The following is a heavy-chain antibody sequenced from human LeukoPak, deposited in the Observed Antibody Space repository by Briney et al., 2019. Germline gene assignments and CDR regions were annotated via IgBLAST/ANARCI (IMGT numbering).Heavy chain of an antibody. V-gene: IGHV4-39*01. J-gene: IGHJ6*02. D-gene: IGHD3-3*01. CDR1: GGSISSSSYY. Sequence: SETLSLTCTVSGGSISSSSYYWGWIRQPPGKGLEWIGSIYYSGSTYYNPSLKSRVTISVDTSKNQFSLKLSSVTAADTAVYYCARYPYYDFWSGYYLGYYYYGMGVWGQGATVTVSS. CDR2: IYYSGST. CDR3: ARYPYYDFWSGYYLGYYYYGMGV.